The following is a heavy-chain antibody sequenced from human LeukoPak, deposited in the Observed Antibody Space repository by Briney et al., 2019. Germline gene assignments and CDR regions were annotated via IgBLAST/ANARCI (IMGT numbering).Heavy chain of an antibody. CDR1: GVSISSYY. D-gene: IGHD2-15*01. Sequence: SETLSLTCTVSGVSISSYYWSWIRQPAGKGLEWIGRIYTSGSTNYNPSLKSRVTMSVDTSKNQFSLKLSTLTAADTAVYYCARAWGQGYYSGGGCYSEWQFDPWGHGTLVTVSS. CDR2: IYTSGST. V-gene: IGHV4-4*07. J-gene: IGHJ5*02. CDR3: ARAWGQGYYSGGGCYSEWQFDP.